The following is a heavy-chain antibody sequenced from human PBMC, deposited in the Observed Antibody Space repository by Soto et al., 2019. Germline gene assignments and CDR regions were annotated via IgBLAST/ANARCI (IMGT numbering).Heavy chain of an antibody. D-gene: IGHD6-19*01. V-gene: IGHV3-30*18. CDR2: ISYDGSNK. CDR1: GFTFSSYG. J-gene: IGHJ4*02. Sequence: GGSLRLSCAASGFTFSSYGMHWVRQAPGKGLEWVAVISYDGSNKYYADSVKGRFTISRDNSKNTLYLQMNSLRAEDAAVYYCAKGAGSSGWYDYFDYWGQGTLVTVSS. CDR3: AKGAGSSGWYDYFDY.